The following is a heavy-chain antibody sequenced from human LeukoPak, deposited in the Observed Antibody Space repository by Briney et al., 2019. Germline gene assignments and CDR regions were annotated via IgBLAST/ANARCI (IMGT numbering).Heavy chain of an antibody. CDR2: ISRTSTTI. D-gene: IGHD6-19*01. Sequence: GGSLRLSCAASGFTFSAYDIKWVRQAPGKGLEWISYISRTSTTIFYADSVKGRFTVSRDNAKNSLYLQMNSLRAEDTAIYYCARSRSGWHYFDYWGQGTLVTVSS. CDR1: GFTFSAYD. V-gene: IGHV3-48*01. CDR3: ARSRSGWHYFDY. J-gene: IGHJ4*02.